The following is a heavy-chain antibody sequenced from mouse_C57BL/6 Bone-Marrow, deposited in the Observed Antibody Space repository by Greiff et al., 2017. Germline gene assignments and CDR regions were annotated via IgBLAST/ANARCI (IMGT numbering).Heavy chain of an antibody. CDR3: ASALYCYGSMWFAY. CDR1: GYTFTSYW. Sequence: VQLQQPGAELVRPGTSVKLSCKASGYTFTSYWMHWVKQRPGQGLEWIGVIDPSDSYTNYNQKFKGKATLTVDTSSSTAYMQLSSLTSEDSAVYYCASALYCYGSMWFAYWGQGTRVTVSA. J-gene: IGHJ3*01. D-gene: IGHD1-1*01. CDR2: IDPSDSYT. V-gene: IGHV1-59*01.